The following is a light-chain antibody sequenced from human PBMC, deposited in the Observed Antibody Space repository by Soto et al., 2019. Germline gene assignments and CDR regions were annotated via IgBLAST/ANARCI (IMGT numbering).Light chain of an antibody. J-gene: IGLJ1*01. CDR2: EVN. V-gene: IGLV2-8*01. CDR3: SSHGGNNAFYV. Sequence: QSGLAQPPSASGSPGHTVTIPCIGTSSDVGAHNFVSWYQQHPGKVPKLMIYEVNKRPSEVPDRFSGSRSGTTASLTVSGLQAEDEADYYCSSHGGNNAFYVFGTGTKVTVL. CDR1: SSDVGAHNF.